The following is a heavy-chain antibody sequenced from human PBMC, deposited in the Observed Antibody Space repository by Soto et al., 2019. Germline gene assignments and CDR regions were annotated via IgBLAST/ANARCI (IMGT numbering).Heavy chain of an antibody. CDR1: GFTFDDYA. J-gene: IGHJ4*02. V-gene: IGHV3-9*01. CDR3: AKDMKTSWAAAYYFDY. D-gene: IGHD6-13*01. Sequence: EVQLVESGGGLVQPGRSLRLSCAASGFTFDDYAMHWVRQAPGKGLEWVSGISWNSGSIGYADSVKGRFTISRDNAKNSLYPQMNSLRAEDTALYYCAKDMKTSWAAAYYFDYWGQGTLVTVSS. CDR2: ISWNSGSI.